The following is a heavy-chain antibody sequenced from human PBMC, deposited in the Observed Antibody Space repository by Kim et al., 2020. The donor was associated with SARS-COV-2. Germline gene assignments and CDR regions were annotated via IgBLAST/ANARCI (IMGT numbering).Heavy chain of an antibody. Sequence: ASVKVSCKASGYTFTGYYMHWVRQAPGQGLEWMGWINPNSGGTNYAQKFQGWVTMTRDTSISTAYMELSRLRSDDTAVYYCARDKLGGGIAAAGWAKFSSPAGWFDPWGQGTLVTVSS. V-gene: IGHV1-2*04. D-gene: IGHD6-13*01. CDR1: GYTFTGYY. J-gene: IGHJ5*02. CDR2: INPNSGGT. CDR3: ARDKLGGGIAAAGWAKFSSPAGWFDP.